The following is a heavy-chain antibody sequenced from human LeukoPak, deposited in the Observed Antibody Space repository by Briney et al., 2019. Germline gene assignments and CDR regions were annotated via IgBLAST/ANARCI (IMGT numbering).Heavy chain of an antibody. Sequence: ASVKVSCKAPGGTFSSYAISWVRQAPGQGLEWMGGIIPIFGTANYAQKFQGRVTITTDESTSTAYMELSSLRSEDTAVYYCAREDHELSAFDIWGQGTMVTVSS. V-gene: IGHV1-69*05. CDR2: IIPIFGTA. D-gene: IGHD1-7*01. CDR3: AREDHELSAFDI. CDR1: GGTFSSYA. J-gene: IGHJ3*02.